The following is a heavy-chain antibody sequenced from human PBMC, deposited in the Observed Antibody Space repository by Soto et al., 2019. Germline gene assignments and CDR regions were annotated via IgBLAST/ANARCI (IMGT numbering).Heavy chain of an antibody. D-gene: IGHD2-2*02. J-gene: IGHJ4*02. CDR2: ISYDGSNK. CDR1: GFTFSSYA. V-gene: IGHV3-30-3*02. Sequence: PGGSLRLSCAASGFTFSSYAMHWVRQAPGKGLEWVAVISYDGSNKYYADSVKGRFTISRDNSKNTLYLQMNSLRAEDTAVYYCAKSGCSSTSCYTRGPFDYWGQGTLVTVSS. CDR3: AKSGCSSTSCYTRGPFDY.